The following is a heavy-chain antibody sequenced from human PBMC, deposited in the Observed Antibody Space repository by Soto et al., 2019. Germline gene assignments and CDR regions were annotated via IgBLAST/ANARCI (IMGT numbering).Heavy chain of an antibody. D-gene: IGHD1-26*01. V-gene: IGHV1-69*14. CDR3: ASHSGSSPEGRYYYGMDV. CDR2: IIPIFGTA. CDR1: GGTFSSYA. J-gene: IGHJ6*02. Sequence: QVQLVQSGAAVKKPGSSVKVSCKASGGTFSSYAISWVRQAPGQGLEWMGGIIPIFGTADYAQKFQGRVTITADKSTSTAYMELSSLSSEDTAVYYCASHSGSSPEGRYYYGMDVWGQGTTVTVSS.